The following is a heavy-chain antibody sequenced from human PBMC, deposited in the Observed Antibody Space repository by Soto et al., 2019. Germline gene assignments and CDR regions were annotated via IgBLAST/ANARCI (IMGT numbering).Heavy chain of an antibody. Sequence: QVQLQESGPGLVKPSETLSLTCTVSGGSISSYYWSWIRQPPGKGLEWIGYIYYSGSTNYNPSLKSRVTLSVDTYKNKFPLKLRSVTAAETAVYYCARAPSYYYDSSGYLILDAFDIWGQGTMVTVSS. CDR1: GGSISSYY. D-gene: IGHD3-22*01. CDR2: IYYSGST. J-gene: IGHJ3*02. CDR3: ARAPSYYYDSSGYLILDAFDI. V-gene: IGHV4-59*01.